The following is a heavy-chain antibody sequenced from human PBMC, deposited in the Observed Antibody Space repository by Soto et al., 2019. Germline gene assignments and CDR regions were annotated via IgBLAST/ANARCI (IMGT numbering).Heavy chain of an antibody. D-gene: IGHD4-17*01. CDR2: INSDGSST. V-gene: IGHV3-74*01. CDR1: GFTFSSYW. J-gene: IGHJ4*02. CDR3: AMGYGDYEVFDY. Sequence: GGSLRLSCAASGFTFSSYWMHWVRQAPGKGLVWVSRINSDGSSTSYADSVKGRFTISRDNAKNTLYLQMNSLRAEDTAVYYCAMGYGDYEVFDYWGQGTLVTVSS.